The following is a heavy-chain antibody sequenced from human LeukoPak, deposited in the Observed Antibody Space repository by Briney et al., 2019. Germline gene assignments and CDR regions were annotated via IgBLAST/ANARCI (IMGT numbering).Heavy chain of an antibody. CDR3: ARSVYCTNGVCYIVRGNYYYMDV. D-gene: IGHD2-8*01. Sequence: GGSLRLSCAASGFTFSSYSMNWVRQAPGKGLEWVSSISSSSSYIYYADSVKGRFTISRDNAKNSLYLRMNSLRAEDTAVYYCARSVYCTNGVCYIVRGNYYYMDVWGKGTTVTVSS. V-gene: IGHV3-21*01. CDR1: GFTFSSYS. J-gene: IGHJ6*03. CDR2: ISSSSSYI.